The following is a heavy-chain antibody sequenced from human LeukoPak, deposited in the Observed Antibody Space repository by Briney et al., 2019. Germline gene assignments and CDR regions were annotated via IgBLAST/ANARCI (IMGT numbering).Heavy chain of an antibody. V-gene: IGHV1-69*05. CDR2: IIPIFGTA. D-gene: IGHD3-22*01. CDR3: ARDHRYYYDSSGYYDYNWFDP. CDR1: GYTFTNYD. Sequence: SVKVSCKASGYTFTNYDIIWVRQAPGQGLEWMGRIIPIFGTANYAQKFQGRVTITTDESTSTAYMELSSLRSEDTAVYYCARDHRYYYDSSGYYDYNWFDPWGQGTLVTVSS. J-gene: IGHJ5*02.